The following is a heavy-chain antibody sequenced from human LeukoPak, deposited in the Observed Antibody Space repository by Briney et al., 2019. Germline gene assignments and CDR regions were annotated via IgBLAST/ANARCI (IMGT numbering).Heavy chain of an antibody. Sequence: SESLSLTCTVSGGSISSSSYYWGWIRQPPGKGLEWIGSIYYSGSTYYNPSLKCRVTISVDTSKKQFSLNLSSVTAADTAVYYCSIAVVGFDYWGQGTLVSVSS. J-gene: IGHJ4*02. CDR2: IYYSGST. CDR3: SIAVVGFDY. CDR1: GGSISSSSYY. V-gene: IGHV4-39*07. D-gene: IGHD2-15*01.